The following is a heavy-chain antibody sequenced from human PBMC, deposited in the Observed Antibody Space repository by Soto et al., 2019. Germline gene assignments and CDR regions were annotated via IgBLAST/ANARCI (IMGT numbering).Heavy chain of an antibody. CDR2: IYPGDSDT. CDR1: GYIFTSYW. V-gene: IGHV5-51*01. J-gene: IGHJ6*03. D-gene: IGHD1-1*01. Sequence: GESLKISCKGSGYIFTSYWIGWVRQMPGKGLEWMGIIYPGDSDTRYSPSFQGQVTISADKSISTAYLQWSSLKASDTAMYYCARKGAGNPEYSYYYYYMDVCGKGPAVTVS. CDR3: ARKGAGNPEYSYYYYYMDV.